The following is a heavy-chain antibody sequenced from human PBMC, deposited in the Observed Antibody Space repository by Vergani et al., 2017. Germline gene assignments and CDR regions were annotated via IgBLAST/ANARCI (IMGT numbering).Heavy chain of an antibody. CDR1: GFTFSSYG. CDR2: IWYDGSNK. CDR3: ARKVGKGSPGIAAAGNRGYYYYYGMDV. Sequence: QVQLVESGGGVVQPGRSLRLSCAASGFTFSSYGMHWVRQAPGKGLEWVAVIWYDGSNKYYADSVKGRFTISRDNSKNTLYLQMNSLRAEDTAVYYCARKVGKGSPGIAAAGNRGYYYYYGMDVWGQGTTVTVSS. J-gene: IGHJ6*02. V-gene: IGHV3-33*01. D-gene: IGHD6-13*01.